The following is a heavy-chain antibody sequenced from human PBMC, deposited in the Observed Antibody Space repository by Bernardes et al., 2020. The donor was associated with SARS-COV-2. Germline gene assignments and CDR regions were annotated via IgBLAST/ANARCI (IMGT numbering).Heavy chain of an antibody. D-gene: IGHD3-10*01. V-gene: IGHV1-69*04. CDR1: GGTSSSYT. CDR2: IIPILGIA. J-gene: IGHJ4*02. Sequence: SVKDSCKASGGTSSSYTISWVRQAPGQGLEWMGRIIPILGIANYAQKFQGRVTINADKSTSTAYMELSSLRSEDTAVYYCARDKYYYGSGHYYFDYWGQGTLVTVSS. CDR3: ARDKYYYGSGHYYFDY.